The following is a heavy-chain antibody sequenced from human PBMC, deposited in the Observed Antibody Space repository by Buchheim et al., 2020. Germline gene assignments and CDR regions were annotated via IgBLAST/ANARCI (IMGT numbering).Heavy chain of an antibody. CDR1: GGAIISSNFY. J-gene: IGHJ6*03. CDR3: AVGDYYYMDV. V-gene: IGHV4-39*01. CDR2: ISSSGST. Sequence: QLQLQESGPGLLKPAETLSLNCSVSGGAIISSNFYWGWIRQPPGKGLEWIGSISSSGSTYYNPSLKSRVTVSVDTSRNQFSLKMTSVTAADTADYYCAVGDYYYMDVWGKGAT. D-gene: IGHD3-16*01.